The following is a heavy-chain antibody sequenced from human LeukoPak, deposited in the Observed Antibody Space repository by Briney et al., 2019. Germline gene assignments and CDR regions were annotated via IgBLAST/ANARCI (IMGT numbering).Heavy chain of an antibody. D-gene: IGHD3-22*01. CDR3: AKGEGGTGYYYCIDY. J-gene: IGHJ4*02. V-gene: IGHV3-23*01. CDR2: ISGSGVNT. CDR1: GFTFSTYA. Sequence: PGGSLRLSCAASGFTFSTYAMSWVRQAPGKGLEWVSSISGSGVNTYYADSVKGRFTISRDNSKNTLYLQMNSLRAEDTAVHYCAKGEGGTGYYYCIDYWGQGTLVTVSS.